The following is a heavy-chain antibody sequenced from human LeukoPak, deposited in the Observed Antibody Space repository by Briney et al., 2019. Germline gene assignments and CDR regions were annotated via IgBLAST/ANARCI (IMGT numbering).Heavy chain of an antibody. V-gene: IGHV4-34*01. Sequence: PSETLSLTCAVYGASFSNYYWGWVRQPPGKGLEWIGEMNQSGRANYSPSLKSRVTLSVDTSKNQFSLKLDSVTAADTAVYYCARGGGAARPRYFDLWGRGTLVTVSS. CDR2: MNQSGRA. CDR1: GASFSNYY. CDR3: ARGGGAARPRYFDL. J-gene: IGHJ2*01. D-gene: IGHD6-6*01.